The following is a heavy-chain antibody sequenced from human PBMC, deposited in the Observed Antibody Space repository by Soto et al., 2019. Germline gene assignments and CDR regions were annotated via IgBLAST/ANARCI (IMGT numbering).Heavy chain of an antibody. CDR2: ISGSGGST. CDR3: AKYYYDSSGYRLPTDY. J-gene: IGHJ4*02. D-gene: IGHD3-22*01. Sequence: PGGSLRLSCAASGFTFSSYAMSWVRQAPGKGLEWVSAISGSGGSTYYADSVKGRFTISRDNSKNTLYLQMNSLRAEDTAVYYCAKYYYDSSGYRLPTDYWGQGTLVTVSS. CDR1: GFTFSSYA. V-gene: IGHV3-23*01.